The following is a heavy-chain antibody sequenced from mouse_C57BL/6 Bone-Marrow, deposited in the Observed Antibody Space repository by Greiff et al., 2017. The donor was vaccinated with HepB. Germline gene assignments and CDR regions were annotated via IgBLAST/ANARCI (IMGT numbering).Heavy chain of an antibody. J-gene: IGHJ3*01. CDR2: INPSNGGT. Sequence: QVQLQQPGTELVKPGASVKLSCKASGYTFTSYWMHWVKQRPGQGLEWIGNINPSNGGTNYNEKFKSKATLTVNKSSSTAYMQLSSLTSEDSAVYYCARSKGYGGAWFAYWGQGTLVTVSA. CDR3: ARSKGYGGAWFAY. V-gene: IGHV1-53*01. CDR1: GYTFTSYW. D-gene: IGHD1-1*02.